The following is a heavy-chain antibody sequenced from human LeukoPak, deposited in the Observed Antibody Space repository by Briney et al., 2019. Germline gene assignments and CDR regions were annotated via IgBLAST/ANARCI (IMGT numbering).Heavy chain of an antibody. CDR1: GFTFSSYA. J-gene: IGHJ5*02. CDR2: ISGSGGST. D-gene: IGHD6-13*01. V-gene: IGHV3-23*01. CDR3: ARDEQLDPPPYNWFDP. Sequence: GGSLRLSCAASGFTFSSYAMSWVRQAPGKGLEWVSAISGSGGSTYYADSVKGRFTISRDNSKNTLYLQMNSLRAEDTAVYYCARDEQLDPPPYNWFDPWGQGTLVTVSS.